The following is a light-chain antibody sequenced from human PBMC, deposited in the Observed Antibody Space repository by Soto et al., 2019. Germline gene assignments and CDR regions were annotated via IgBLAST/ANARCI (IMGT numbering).Light chain of an antibody. CDR3: CSYAGSSTFEGV. Sequence: QSALTQPASVSGSPGQSITISCTGTSSDFGSYNLVSWYQQHPGKAPKLMIYEVSKRPSGVSNRFSGSKSGNTASLTISGLQAEDEADYYCCSYAGSSTFEGVFGTGTKLTVL. J-gene: IGLJ1*01. V-gene: IGLV2-23*02. CDR2: EVS. CDR1: SSDFGSYNL.